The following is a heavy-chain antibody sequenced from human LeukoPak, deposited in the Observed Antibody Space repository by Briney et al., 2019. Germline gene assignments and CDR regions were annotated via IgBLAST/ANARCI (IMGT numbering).Heavy chain of an antibody. V-gene: IGHV4-38-2*02. Sequence: SETLSLTCTVSGYSINDGSYWGWIRQTPAKGLEWIGVIYQSGATHSNPSLKSRLTISVDTSKNQFSLKLTSVIAEDTAVYYCARESDSGSSNNWFDPWGQGTLVTVSS. CDR2: IYQSGAT. CDR1: GYSINDGSY. CDR3: ARESDSGSSNNWFDP. D-gene: IGHD1-26*01. J-gene: IGHJ5*02.